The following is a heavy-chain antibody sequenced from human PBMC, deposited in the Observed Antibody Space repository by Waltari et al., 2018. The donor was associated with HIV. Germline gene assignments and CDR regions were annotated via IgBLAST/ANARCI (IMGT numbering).Heavy chain of an antibody. CDR3: VRGGAAFVTGGMQVVQPGP. V-gene: IGHV3-48*03. J-gene: IGHJ5*02. CDR2: ISDRGKTL. Sequence: EVQLVVSGGGLVRPGGSLRRSFLASGFTFSAYATNWVRQAPGKGLEWLSYISDRGKTLYYTASTKGRFTVSRNNAKRSLYLDMSGLTAADTAVYYCVRGGAAFVTGGMQVVQPGPWGQGTLVTVS. D-gene: IGHD6-6*01. CDR1: GFTFSAYA.